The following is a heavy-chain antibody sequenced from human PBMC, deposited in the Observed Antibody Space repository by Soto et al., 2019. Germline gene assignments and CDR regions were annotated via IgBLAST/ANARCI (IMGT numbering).Heavy chain of an antibody. D-gene: IGHD5-12*01. CDR1: GGTFSNDI. Sequence: SVKVSCKSSGGTFSNDIITWVRQAPGQGLEWMGRIVLLLNIANYAQKFQGRVTITADKSTGTAYMELNSLRSEDTAVYYCVKNSPIGSTYSGYDGIDYWGQGTLVTVSS. J-gene: IGHJ4*02. CDR2: IVLLLNIA. CDR3: VKNSPIGSTYSGYDGIDY. V-gene: IGHV1-69*02.